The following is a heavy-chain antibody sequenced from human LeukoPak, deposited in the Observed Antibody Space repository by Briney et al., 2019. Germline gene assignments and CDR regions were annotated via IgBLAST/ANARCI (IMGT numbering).Heavy chain of an antibody. V-gene: IGHV3-7*03. Sequence: PGGSLRLSCAASGFTFSSYWMSWVRQAPGKGLEWVANIKQDGSEKYYVDSVEGRFTISRDNAKNSLYLQMNSLRAEDTAVYYCARVEKDDILTGYLDYWGQGTLVTVSS. D-gene: IGHD3-9*01. CDR3: ARVEKDDILTGYLDY. J-gene: IGHJ4*02. CDR2: IKQDGSEK. CDR1: GFTFSSYW.